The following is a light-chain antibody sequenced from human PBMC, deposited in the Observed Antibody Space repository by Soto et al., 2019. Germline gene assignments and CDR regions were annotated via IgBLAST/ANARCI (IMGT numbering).Light chain of an antibody. Sequence: QSVLTLPASVSGSPGQSITISCTGTSSDVGGYNYVSWYQQHPGKAPKLMIYEVSNRPSGVSNRFSGSKSGNTASLTISGLKAEDEADYYCSSYTRSSTYVFGTGPKVTXL. CDR2: EVS. CDR3: SSYTRSSTYV. CDR1: SSDVGGYNY. J-gene: IGLJ1*01. V-gene: IGLV2-14*01.